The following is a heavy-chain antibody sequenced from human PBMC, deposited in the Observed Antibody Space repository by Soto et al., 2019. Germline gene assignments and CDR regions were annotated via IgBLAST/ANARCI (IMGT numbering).Heavy chain of an antibody. J-gene: IGHJ6*02. CDR1: GGTFSSYA. CDR3: ARHYYDSSGYYYYYGMDV. CDR2: IIPIFGTA. Sequence: QVQLVQSGAEVKKPGSSVKVSCKASGGTFSSYAISWVRQAPGQGLEWMGGIIPIFGTANYAQKFQGRVTITADESTSKAYMELSSLRSEDTAVYYCARHYYDSSGYYYYYGMDVWGQGTTVTVSS. D-gene: IGHD3-22*01. V-gene: IGHV1-69*12.